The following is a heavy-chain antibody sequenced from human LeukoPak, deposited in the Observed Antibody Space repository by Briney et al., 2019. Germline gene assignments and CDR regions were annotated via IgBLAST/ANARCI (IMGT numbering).Heavy chain of an antibody. Sequence: ASVKVSCKASGYTFTSYYMHWVRQAPGQGLEWMGIINPSGGSTSYAQKFQGGVTMTRDTSTSTVYMELSSLRSEDTAVYYCARPAGTYYYDSSGSRGAFDIWGQGTMVTVSS. CDR1: GYTFTSYY. D-gene: IGHD3-22*01. CDR2: INPSGGST. CDR3: ARPAGTYYYDSSGSRGAFDI. J-gene: IGHJ3*02. V-gene: IGHV1-46*01.